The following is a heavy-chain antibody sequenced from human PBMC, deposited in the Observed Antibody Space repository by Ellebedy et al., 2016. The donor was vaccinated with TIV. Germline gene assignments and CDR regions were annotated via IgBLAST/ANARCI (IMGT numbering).Heavy chain of an antibody. CDR3: VRDSTHGYDDY. CDR1: GFPFSSFW. V-gene: IGHV3-21*01. D-gene: IGHD5-24*01. Sequence: GESLKISCAASGFPFSSFWMSWVRQAPGKGLEWVSSIIVGGSTYDADSVKGRFIISRDNAENSLYLQMNSLRVEDTAVYYCVRDSTHGYDDYWGQGTLVTVSS. CDR2: IIVGGST. J-gene: IGHJ4*02.